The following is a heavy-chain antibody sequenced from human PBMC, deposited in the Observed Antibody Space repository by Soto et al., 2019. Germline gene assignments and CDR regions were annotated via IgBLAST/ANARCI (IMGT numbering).Heavy chain of an antibody. J-gene: IGHJ6*03. V-gene: IGHV1-24*01. CDR1: GYTLTELS. CDR3: ATERPSAGYYYYYMDV. Sequence: ASVKVSCKVSGYTLTELSMHWVRQAPGKGLEWMGGFDPEDGETIYAQKFQGRVTMTEDTSTDTAYMELSSLRSEDTAVYYCATERPSAGYYYYYMDVWGKGTTVTVSS. D-gene: IGHD1-1*01. CDR2: FDPEDGET.